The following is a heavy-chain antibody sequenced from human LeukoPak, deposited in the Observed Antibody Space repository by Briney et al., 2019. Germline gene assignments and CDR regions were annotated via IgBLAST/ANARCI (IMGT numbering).Heavy chain of an antibody. CDR2: IGNGL. Sequence: GGSLRLSCAASGFTFNVYAMTWVRRAPGKGLEWVSTIGNGLYYTDSVKGRFTISRDDSKSTLYLQMNSLRAEDTAIYYCTKDMISGNGEYDAFDIWGQGTIVTVSS. CDR3: TKDMISGNGEYDAFDI. J-gene: IGHJ3*02. V-gene: IGHV3-23*01. CDR1: GFTFNVYA. D-gene: IGHD3-22*01.